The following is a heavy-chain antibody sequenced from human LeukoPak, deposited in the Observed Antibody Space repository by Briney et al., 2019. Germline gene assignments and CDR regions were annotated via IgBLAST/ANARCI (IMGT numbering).Heavy chain of an antibody. V-gene: IGHV3-20*04. Sequence: PGGPLRLSCAASGFTFDDYGMSWVRQAPRKGLEWVSGINWNGGSTGYADSVKGRFTISRDNAKNSLYLQMNSLRAEDTALCYCARAWRDYYDSSGYYDYWGQGTLVTVSS. J-gene: IGHJ4*02. CDR1: GFTFDDYG. CDR2: INWNGGST. CDR3: ARAWRDYYDSSGYYDY. D-gene: IGHD3-22*01.